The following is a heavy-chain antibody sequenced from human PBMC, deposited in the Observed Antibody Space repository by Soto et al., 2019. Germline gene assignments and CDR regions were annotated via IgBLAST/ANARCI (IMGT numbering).Heavy chain of an antibody. CDR1: GFTFSSYW. V-gene: IGHV3-74*01. CDR2: MNMDGNRI. D-gene: IGHD1-26*01. J-gene: IGHJ3*02. CDR3: AIEKVGAPSVHVFDI. Sequence: GGSLRLSCAASGFTFSSYWMHWVRQAPGKGLEWVSRMNMDGNRISYVDSVKGRCTISRDNAKNSLYLQMNSLRAEDTAVYYCAIEKVGAPSVHVFDIWGQGTMVTVSS.